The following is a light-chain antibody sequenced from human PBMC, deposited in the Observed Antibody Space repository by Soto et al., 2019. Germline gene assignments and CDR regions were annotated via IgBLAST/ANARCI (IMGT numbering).Light chain of an antibody. Sequence: DVVLTQSPLSLTVTLGQPASISCRSSQSLVNGAGNTYLNWFHQRPGQSPRRLIYKVSNRDSGVPDRFSGSGSGTDFTLRISRVEAEDIGVYYCMQGTRWPPYTFGQGTKLEIK. CDR3: MQGTRWPPYT. V-gene: IGKV2-30*01. CDR1: QSLVNGAGNTY. J-gene: IGKJ2*01. CDR2: KVS.